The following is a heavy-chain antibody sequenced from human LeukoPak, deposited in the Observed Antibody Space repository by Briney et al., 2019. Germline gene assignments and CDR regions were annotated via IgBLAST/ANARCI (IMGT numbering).Heavy chain of an antibody. CDR3: AKGPSSSGWTYFDY. V-gene: IGHV3-9*03. D-gene: IGHD6-19*01. CDR2: ISWSSGSI. J-gene: IGHJ4*02. CDR1: GFTVSSNY. Sequence: GGSLRLSCAASGFTVSSNYMSWVRQAPGKGLEWVSGISWSSGSIGYADSVKGRFTVSRDNAKNSLYLQMNSLRAEDMALYYCAKGPSSSGWTYFDYWGQGTLVTVSS.